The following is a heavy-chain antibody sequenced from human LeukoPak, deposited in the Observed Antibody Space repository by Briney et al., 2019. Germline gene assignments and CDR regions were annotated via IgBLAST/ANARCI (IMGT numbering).Heavy chain of an antibody. V-gene: IGHV1-58*01. CDR3: AAGFGLYYDFWSGQSENY. Sequence: ASVKVSCKASGFTFNSSAVQWVRQARGQRLEWMGWIVVDSDNTNYAQKFQDRVTITRDMSTSTAYMELSSLRSGDTAVYYCAAGFGLYYDFWSGQSENYWGQGTLVTVSS. CDR2: IVVDSDNT. J-gene: IGHJ4*02. D-gene: IGHD3-3*01. CDR1: GFTFNSSA.